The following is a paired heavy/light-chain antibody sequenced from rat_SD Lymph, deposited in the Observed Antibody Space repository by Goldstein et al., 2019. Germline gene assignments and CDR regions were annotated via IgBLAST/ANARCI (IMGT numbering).Light chain of an antibody. CDR2: AAS. V-gene: IGKV12S8*01. Sequence: DIQMTQSPASLSASLGETVSIECLASEGISNDLAWYQQKSGKSPQLLIYAASRLQDGVPSRFSGSGSGTRYSLKISGMQPEDEADYFCQQSYKYPPTFGSGTKLEIK. CDR3: QQSYKYPPT. J-gene: IGKJ5*01. CDR1: EGISND.
Heavy chain of an antibody. CDR2: MRYNGDT. J-gene: IGHJ3*01. V-gene: IGHV2-63*01. CDR1: GFSLTSYN. Sequence: QVQLKESGPGLVQPSQTLSLTCTVSGFSLTSYNVHWVRQPPGKGLEWMGRMRYNGDTSYNSALKSRLSISRDTSKNQVFLKMNSLQTDDTGTYYCTRDPRYNSGYGFAYWGQGTLVTVSS. D-gene: IGHD4-3*01. CDR3: TRDPRYNSGYGFAY.